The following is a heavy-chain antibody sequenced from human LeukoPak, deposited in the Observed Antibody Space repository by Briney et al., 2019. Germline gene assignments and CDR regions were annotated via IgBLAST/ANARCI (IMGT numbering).Heavy chain of an antibody. CDR2: MNPIKGST. Sequence: ASVKVSCKASGFSFTSYDINWVRQAPGQGLEWMGWMNPIKGSTGYARKFRGRVTMTRDTSTSTAYMELWSLTSEDTAVYYCVRDGEGVAMSVNFWFDPWGQGTLVTVSS. D-gene: IGHD3-10*01. J-gene: IGHJ5*02. V-gene: IGHV1-8*02. CDR1: GFSFTSYD. CDR3: VRDGEGVAMSVNFWFDP.